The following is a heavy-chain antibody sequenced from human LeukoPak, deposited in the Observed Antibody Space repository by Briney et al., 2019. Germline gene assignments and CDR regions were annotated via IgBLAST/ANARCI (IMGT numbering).Heavy chain of an antibody. CDR2: INAGNGNT. J-gene: IGHJ6*03. D-gene: IGHD2-2*01. V-gene: IGHV1-3*03. Sequence: ASVKVSCKTSGYTFTSYAMHWVRQAPGQRLEWMGWINAGNGNTKYSQEFQGRVTITRDTSASTAYMELSSLRSEDMAVYYCARLVVPAYYMDVWGKGTTVTISS. CDR3: ARLVVPAYYMDV. CDR1: GYTFTSYA.